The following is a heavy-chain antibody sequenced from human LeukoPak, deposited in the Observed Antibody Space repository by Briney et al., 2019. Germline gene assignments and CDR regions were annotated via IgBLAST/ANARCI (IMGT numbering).Heavy chain of an antibody. V-gene: IGHV3-74*01. CDR3: AIAPATVVVIPYFDY. D-gene: IGHD3-22*01. CDR2: INSDGYSI. J-gene: IGHJ4*02. Sequence: PGGSLRLSCVASGFTFSSYWMHWVRQVPGKGLVWVSRINSDGYSINYADSVKGRFTISRDNSKNTLYLQMNSLRAEDTAVYYCAIAPATVVVIPYFDYWGQGTLVTVSS. CDR1: GFTFSSYW.